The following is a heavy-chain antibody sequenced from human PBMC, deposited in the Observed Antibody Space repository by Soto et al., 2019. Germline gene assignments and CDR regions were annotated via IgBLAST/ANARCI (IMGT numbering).Heavy chain of an antibody. CDR2: ISGNSENI. V-gene: IGHV3-23*01. J-gene: IGHJ4*02. D-gene: IGHD7-27*01. Sequence: PGGSLRLSCAASGFTFSNYAMNWVRQAPGKGLEWVSVISGNSENIYYADSVKGRFTISRDNSKNTLYLQMSGLRAEDTALYSCAKRGTNWYHFDHGGQGTLVTFSS. CDR3: AKRGTNWYHFDH. CDR1: GFTFSNYA.